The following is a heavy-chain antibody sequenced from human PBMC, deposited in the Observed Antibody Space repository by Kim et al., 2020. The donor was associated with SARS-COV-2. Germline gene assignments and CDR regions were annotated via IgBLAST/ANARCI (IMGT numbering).Heavy chain of an antibody. CDR2: ISGSGGST. D-gene: IGHD4-17*01. CDR3: ATIAPPFLMTTVTTNFDY. V-gene: IGHV3-23*01. J-gene: IGHJ4*02. Sequence: GGSLRLSCAASGFTFSSYAMSWVRQAPGKGLEWVSAISGSGGSTYYANSVKGRFTISRDNSKNTLYLQMNSLRAEDTAVYYCATIAPPFLMTTVTTNFDYWGQGALVTVSS. CDR1: GFTFSSYA.